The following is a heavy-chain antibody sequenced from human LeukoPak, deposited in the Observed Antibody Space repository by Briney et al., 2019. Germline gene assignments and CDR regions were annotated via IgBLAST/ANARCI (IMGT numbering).Heavy chain of an antibody. CDR3: ARFAVHRRITVAGQFGLDY. Sequence: GASVKVSCKASGYTFTSYDINWVRQATGQGLEWMGWMNPNSGNTGYAQKFQGRVTMTRNTSISIAYMELSSLRSEDTAVYYCARFAVHRRITVAGQFGLDYWGQGTLVSLSS. V-gene: IGHV1-8*01. J-gene: IGHJ4*02. CDR1: GYTFTSYD. CDR2: MNPNSGNT. D-gene: IGHD6-19*01.